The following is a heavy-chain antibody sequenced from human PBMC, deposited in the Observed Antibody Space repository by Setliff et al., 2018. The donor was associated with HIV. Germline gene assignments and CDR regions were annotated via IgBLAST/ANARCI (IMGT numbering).Heavy chain of an antibody. J-gene: IGHJ4*02. CDR3: AREIYGGNSRPFDY. D-gene: IGHD4-17*01. CDR2: IYYNGNT. Sequence: SETLSLTCTVSGGSITGYFWNWIRQSPGKGLEWIGYIYYNGNTNYNPTLNGRGTISVDTSKNQFSLKLTSVTAADTAVYYCAREIYGGNSRPFDYWGQGTQVTVSS. CDR1: GGSITGYF. V-gene: IGHV4-59*01.